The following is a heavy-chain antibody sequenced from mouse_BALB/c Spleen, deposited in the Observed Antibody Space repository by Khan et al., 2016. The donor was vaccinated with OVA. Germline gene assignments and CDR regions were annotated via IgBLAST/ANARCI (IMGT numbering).Heavy chain of an antibody. V-gene: IGHV1-31*01. CDR2: IDPFNGAS. J-gene: IGHJ3*01. D-gene: IGHD1-1*01. CDR1: GYSFTSYY. Sequence: VQLKESGPELMKPGASVKISCKASGYSFTSYYIHWMKQSHGKTLEWIGYIDPFNGASTYHQKFKVKATLTVDKSSNTAYMHLSSLTSEDSAVYYCARHGSTSWFAYWGQGTLVTVSA. CDR3: ARHGSTSWFAY.